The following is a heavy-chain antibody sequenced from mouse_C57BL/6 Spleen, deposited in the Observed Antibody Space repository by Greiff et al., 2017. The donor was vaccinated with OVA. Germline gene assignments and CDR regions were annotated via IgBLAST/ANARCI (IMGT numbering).Heavy chain of an antibody. J-gene: IGHJ4*01. CDR2: INPNNGGT. Sequence: VQLQQSGPELVKPGASVKISCKASGYTFTDYYMNWVKQSHGKSLEWIGDINPNNGGTSYNQKFKGKATLTVDKSSSTAYMELRSLTSEDSAVYYCARRGVTTVVAPMDYWGQGTSVTVSS. V-gene: IGHV1-26*01. CDR1: GYTFTDYY. D-gene: IGHD1-1*01. CDR3: ARRGVTTVVAPMDY.